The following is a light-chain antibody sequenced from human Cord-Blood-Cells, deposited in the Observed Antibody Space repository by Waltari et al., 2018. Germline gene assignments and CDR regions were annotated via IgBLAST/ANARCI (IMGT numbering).Light chain of an antibody. J-gene: IGLJ2*01. V-gene: IGLV2-14*01. CDR1: SRDVGGNNY. Sequence: QSALTQPASVSGSPGPSITISCTGTSRDVGGNNYFSWYQQHPGKAPKLMIYEVSNRPSGVSNRFSGSKSGNTASLTISGLQAEDEADYYCSSYTSSSTLVFGGGTKLTVL. CDR2: EVS. CDR3: SSYTSSSTLV.